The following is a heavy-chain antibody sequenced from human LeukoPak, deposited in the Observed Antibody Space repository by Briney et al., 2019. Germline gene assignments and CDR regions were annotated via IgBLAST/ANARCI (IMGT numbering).Heavy chain of an antibody. J-gene: IGHJ4*02. V-gene: IGHV3-30-3*01. CDR2: ISYDGSNK. CDR3: ARVENYYDSSGYYGPFDY. D-gene: IGHD3-22*01. Sequence: PGGSLRLSCAASGFTFSSYAMHWVRQAPGKGLEWVAVISYDGSNKYYADSVKGRFSISRDNSKNTLYLQMNSLRAEDTAVYYCARVENYYDSSGYYGPFDYWGQGVLVTVSS. CDR1: GFTFSSYA.